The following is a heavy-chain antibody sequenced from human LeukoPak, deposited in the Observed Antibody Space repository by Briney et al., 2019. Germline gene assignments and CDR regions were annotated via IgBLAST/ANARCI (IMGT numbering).Heavy chain of an antibody. Sequence: GSVKVSCKASGYTFTGYGISWVRQAPGQGLEWMAWISADNGNTNYAQKLQGRVTMTADTSTSTAYMELRSLRSDDTAVYYCARDLSCSRTSCYEYYYGMDVWGQGTTVTVSS. D-gene: IGHD2-2*01. CDR3: ARDLSCSRTSCYEYYYGMDV. J-gene: IGHJ6*02. CDR2: ISADNGNT. CDR1: GYTFTGYG. V-gene: IGHV1-18*01.